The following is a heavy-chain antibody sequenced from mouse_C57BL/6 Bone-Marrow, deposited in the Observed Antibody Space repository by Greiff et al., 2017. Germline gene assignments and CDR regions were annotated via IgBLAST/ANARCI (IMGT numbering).Heavy chain of an antibody. CDR1: EYEFPSHD. CDR2: INSDGGST. D-gene: IGHD1-1*01. CDR3: ARDRLITTVVATRNY. Sequence: DVMLVESGGGLVQPGESLKLSCESNEYEFPSHDMSWVRKTPEKRLELVAAINSDGGSTYYPDTMERRFIISRDNTKKTLYLQMSSLRSEDTALYYCARDRLITTVVATRNYWGQGTTLTVSS. J-gene: IGHJ2*01. V-gene: IGHV5-2*01.